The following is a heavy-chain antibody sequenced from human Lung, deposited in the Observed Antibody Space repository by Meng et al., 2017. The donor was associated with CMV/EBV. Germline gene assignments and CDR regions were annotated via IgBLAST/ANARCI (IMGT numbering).Heavy chain of an antibody. Sequence: GEFLKISCAASGFTFSSYWMSWVRQAPGKGLEWVANIKQDGSEKYYVDSVKGRFTISRDNAKNSLYLQMNSLRAEDTAVYYCARDRTGYSSGWYGYYGMDVWGQGXTVTV. CDR1: GFTFSSYW. D-gene: IGHD6-19*01. V-gene: IGHV3-7*01. CDR3: ARDRTGYSSGWYGYYGMDV. CDR2: IKQDGSEK. J-gene: IGHJ6*02.